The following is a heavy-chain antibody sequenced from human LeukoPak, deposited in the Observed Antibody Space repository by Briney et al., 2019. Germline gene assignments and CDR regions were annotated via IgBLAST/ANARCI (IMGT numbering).Heavy chain of an antibody. V-gene: IGHV3-23*01. CDR2: ISGSAGST. CDR3: AKEYYYGSGSFLAGFFDY. D-gene: IGHD3-10*01. J-gene: IGHJ4*02. Sequence: GGSLRLSCAASGFTFSSYAMTWVRQAPGKGLEWVSTISGSAGSTYYADSVKGRFTTSRDNSKNTLYLQMNSLRAEDTAVYYCAKEYYYGSGSFLAGFFDYWGQGTLVTVSS. CDR1: GFTFSSYA.